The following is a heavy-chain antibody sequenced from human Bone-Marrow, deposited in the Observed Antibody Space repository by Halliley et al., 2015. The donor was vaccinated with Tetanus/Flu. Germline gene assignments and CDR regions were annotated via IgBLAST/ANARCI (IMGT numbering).Heavy chain of an antibody. V-gene: IGHV1-69*01. CDR1: GGPFSTYT. CDR3: AKDRGEPIFDC. Sequence: QLVQSGAELKKPGSSVKVSCKTSGGPFSTYTISWVRQAPGQGLEWMGGINPLFNAAKYAHKFQGRVTFTADESTTTAYMELSSLTSNDTAIYYWAKDRGEPIFDCWGQGTLLSVSS. J-gene: IGHJ4*02. D-gene: IGHD3-3*01. CDR2: INPLFNAA.